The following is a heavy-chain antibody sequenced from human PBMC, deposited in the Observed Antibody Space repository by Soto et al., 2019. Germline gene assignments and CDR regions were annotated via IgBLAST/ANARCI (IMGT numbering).Heavy chain of an antibody. Sequence: LSLTCTVSGGSISSGGYYWSWIRQHPGKGLEWIGYIYYSGSTYYNPSLKSRVTISVDTSKNQFSLKLSSVTAADTAVYYCAREVDTAMGYWFDPWGQGTLVTVSS. J-gene: IGHJ5*02. CDR1: GGSISSGGYY. V-gene: IGHV4-31*03. CDR3: AREVDTAMGYWFDP. D-gene: IGHD5-18*01. CDR2: IYYSGST.